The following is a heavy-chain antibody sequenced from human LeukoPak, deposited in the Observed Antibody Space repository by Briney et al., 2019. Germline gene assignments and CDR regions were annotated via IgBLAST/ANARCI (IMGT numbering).Heavy chain of an antibody. V-gene: IGHV3-30*02. J-gene: IGHJ4*02. CDR2: TRYDGSRK. Sequence: GGSLRLSCAASGFIFSSYGMHWVRQAPDKGLEWVAFTRYDGSRKYYADSVKGRFTISRDNSKNTLYLQMNSLRAEDTAMYYCATYRQVLLPFESWGQGTLVTVSS. D-gene: IGHD2-8*02. CDR1: GFIFSSYG. CDR3: ATYRQVLLPFES.